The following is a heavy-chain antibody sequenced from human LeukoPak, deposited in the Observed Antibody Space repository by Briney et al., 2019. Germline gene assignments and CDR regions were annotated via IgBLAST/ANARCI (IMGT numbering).Heavy chain of an antibody. Sequence: GGSLRLSCAASGFTVSSNYVSWVRQAPGKGLEWVSVIYSGGSTYYADSVKGRFTISRDNSKNTLYLQMNSLRAEDTAVYYCARGRGAARPMDVWGKGTTVTVSS. CDR2: IYSGGST. V-gene: IGHV3-53*01. CDR3: ARGRGAARPMDV. D-gene: IGHD6-6*01. CDR1: GFTVSSNY. J-gene: IGHJ6*04.